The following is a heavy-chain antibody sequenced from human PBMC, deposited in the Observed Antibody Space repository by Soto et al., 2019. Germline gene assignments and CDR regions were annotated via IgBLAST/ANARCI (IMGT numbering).Heavy chain of an antibody. Sequence: EVQLLESGGALVQPGGSLRLSCAASGFSFSSYAMNWVRQAPGRGLEWVSAISGSSDSTYYADSVKGRFTISRDKSKNTLYLQINSLRAEETAVYYCPRETLVGQSWDYWGQGTLVTVSS. CDR1: GFSFSSYA. CDR3: PRETLVGQSWDY. CDR2: ISGSSDST. V-gene: IGHV3-23*01. D-gene: IGHD2-15*01. J-gene: IGHJ4*02.